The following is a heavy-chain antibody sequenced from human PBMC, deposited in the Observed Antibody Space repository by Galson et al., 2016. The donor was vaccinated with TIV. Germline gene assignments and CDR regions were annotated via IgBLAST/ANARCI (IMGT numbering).Heavy chain of an antibody. D-gene: IGHD2-2*01. CDR2: VGTAGHT. J-gene: IGHJ6*02. CDR3: ARAQLGVVEPAAYYGLDV. CDR1: GFIFTDFD. Sequence: SLRLSCAASGFIFTDFDIHWVRQPPEKGLEWVSAVGTAGHTYYPASVKGRYTATRDNAKNSIYLQMNNLRAGDTAVYFCARAQLGVVEPAAYYGLDVWGRWTTVTVSS. V-gene: IGHV3-13*01.